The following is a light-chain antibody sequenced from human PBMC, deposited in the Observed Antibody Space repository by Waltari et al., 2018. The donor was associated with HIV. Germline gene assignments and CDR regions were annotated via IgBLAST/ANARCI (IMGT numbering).Light chain of an antibody. Sequence: SYELTQPPSVSVSPGQTARLTCSGDALPQQYAYWYQQKPGQAPVLVIYKDSERPSGIPERFSGSSSGTTVTLTISGVQAEDEADYYCQSADSSGTLYVFGTGTKVTVL. V-gene: IGLV3-25*03. J-gene: IGLJ1*01. CDR1: ALPQQY. CDR2: KDS. CDR3: QSADSSGTLYV.